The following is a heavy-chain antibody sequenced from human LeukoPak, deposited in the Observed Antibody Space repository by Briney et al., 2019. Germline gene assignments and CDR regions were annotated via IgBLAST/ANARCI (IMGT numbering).Heavy chain of an antibody. D-gene: IGHD6-13*01. V-gene: IGHV4-59*01. CDR1: GGSISSYY. CDR2: IYYSGST. CDR3: ARAGVRSSSWYDL. Sequence: SETLSLTCTVSGGSISSYYWSWIRQPPGKGLEWIGYIYYSGSTNYNPSLKSRVTISVDTSKNQFSLKLSSVTAADTAVYYCARAGVRSSSWYDLWGRGTLVTVSS. J-gene: IGHJ2*01.